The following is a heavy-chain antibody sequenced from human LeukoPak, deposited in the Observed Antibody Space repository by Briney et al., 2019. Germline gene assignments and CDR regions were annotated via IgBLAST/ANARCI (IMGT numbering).Heavy chain of an antibody. CDR1: GFTFSSYG. D-gene: IGHD3-10*01. CDR2: IWYDGSNK. J-gene: IGHJ4*02. V-gene: IGHV3-33*01. CDR3: ARDRITMVRGVTADDY. Sequence: PGGSLRLSCAASGFTFSSYGMHWVRQAPGKGLEWVAVIWYDGSNKYYADSVKGRFTISRDNSKNTLYLQMNSLRAEDTAVYYCARDRITMVRGVTADDYWGQGTLVTVSS.